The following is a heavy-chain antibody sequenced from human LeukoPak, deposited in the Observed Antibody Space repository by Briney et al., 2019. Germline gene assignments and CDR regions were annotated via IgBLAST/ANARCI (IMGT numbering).Heavy chain of an antibody. Sequence: SETLSLTCTVSGGSISSYYWTWIRQPPGKGLEWIGYIYYSGSTNYNPSLKSRVTISVDTSKNQFSLKLSSVTAADTAVYYCARKSFCGGDCYSYYYYAMDVWGHGTTVTVSS. J-gene: IGHJ6*02. CDR1: GGSISSYY. CDR3: ARKSFCGGDCYSYYYYAMDV. D-gene: IGHD2-21*02. V-gene: IGHV4-59*01. CDR2: IYYSGST.